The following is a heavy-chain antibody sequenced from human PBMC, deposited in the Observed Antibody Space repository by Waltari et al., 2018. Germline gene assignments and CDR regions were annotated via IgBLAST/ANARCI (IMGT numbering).Heavy chain of an antibody. CDR3: VRSHCIGDSCFRYFDS. Sequence: VRLDQWGTELVEPWETLSLTCAVYEGSVSALFWSWVRQAPGKGLEWIGEINHGVKTDYNPSLKRRLFMSVDPSKNQFSLMLSSVTAADTAVYYCVRSHCIGDSCFRYFDSWGQGTLVTVSS. CDR2: INHGVKT. CDR1: EGSVSALF. V-gene: IGHV4-34*01. J-gene: IGHJ4*02. D-gene: IGHD2-15*01.